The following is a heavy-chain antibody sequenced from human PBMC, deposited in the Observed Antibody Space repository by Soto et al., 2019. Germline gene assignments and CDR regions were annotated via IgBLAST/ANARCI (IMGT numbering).Heavy chain of an antibody. D-gene: IGHD3-16*01. CDR3: ARLFFNLGVDRPSVSYFDY. Sequence: PWETLSLTCTVSGVSISSSHYFCAWIRQPPWKGLEWIGNIYYSGSTYYNASLKSRVAISVDTSKNRFSLKLNFVTAADTAVYYCARLFFNLGVDRPSVSYFDYWGQGSQVTVSS. V-gene: IGHV4-39*01. CDR1: GVSISSSHYF. J-gene: IGHJ4*02. CDR2: IYYSGST.